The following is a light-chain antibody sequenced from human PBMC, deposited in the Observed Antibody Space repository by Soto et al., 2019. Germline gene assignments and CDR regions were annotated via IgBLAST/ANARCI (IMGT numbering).Light chain of an antibody. CDR1: QSISSF. V-gene: IGKV1-39*01. CDR3: QQSYSIWWT. CDR2: AAS. J-gene: IGKJ1*01. Sequence: DIQMTQSPSSLSTSVGDRVTISCRASQSISSFLNWFQQKPGKAPKLLIYAASSLQSGVPSRFSGSGSGTNVTLTIDSLQPEDFATYYCQQSYSIWWTFGQGTKVECK.